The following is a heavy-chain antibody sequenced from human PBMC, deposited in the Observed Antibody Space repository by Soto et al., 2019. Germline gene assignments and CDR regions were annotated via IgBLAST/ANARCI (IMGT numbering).Heavy chain of an antibody. D-gene: IGHD5-12*01. CDR3: AKDLLRDSDYDGIDY. Sequence: GGSLRLSCAASGFTFSSYAMSWVRQAPGKGLEWVSAISGSGGSTYYADSVKGRFTISRDNSKNTLYLQMNSLRAEDTAVYYCAKDLLRDSDYDGIDYWGQGTLVTVSS. V-gene: IGHV3-23*01. CDR2: ISGSGGST. CDR1: GFTFSSYA. J-gene: IGHJ4*02.